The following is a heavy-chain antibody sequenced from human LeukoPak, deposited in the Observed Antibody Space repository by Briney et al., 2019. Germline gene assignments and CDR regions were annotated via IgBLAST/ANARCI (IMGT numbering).Heavy chain of an antibody. D-gene: IGHD3-10*01. V-gene: IGHV3-15*01. CDR2: IKSKTDGGTT. CDR1: GFTFSNAW. J-gene: IGHJ6*02. CDR3: TTDLWFGEFGLDV. Sequence: GGSLRLSCAASGFTFSNAWMSWVRQAPGKGLEWVGRIKSKTDGGTTDYVAPVKGRFTISRDDSINTLYVQMNSLKTEDTAVYYCTTDLWFGEFGLDVWGQGTTVIVSS.